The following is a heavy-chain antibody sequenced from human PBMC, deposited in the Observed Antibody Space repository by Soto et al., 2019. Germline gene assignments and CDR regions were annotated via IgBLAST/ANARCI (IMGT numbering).Heavy chain of an antibody. Sequence: PSETLSLTXTVSGGSISNFYWSWIRQPPGRGLEWIGHIFYSGSTNYNPALKSRVTISVDTSKSQFSLKLSSVIAADTAVYYCAKDSGYNYGYFRWFDPWGQGTLVTVPQ. CDR3: AKDSGYNYGYFRWFDP. CDR1: GGSISNFY. CDR2: IFYSGST. D-gene: IGHD5-18*01. V-gene: IGHV4-59*01. J-gene: IGHJ5*02.